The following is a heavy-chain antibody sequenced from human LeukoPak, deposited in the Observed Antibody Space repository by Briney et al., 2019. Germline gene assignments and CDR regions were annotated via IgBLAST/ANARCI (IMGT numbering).Heavy chain of an antibody. CDR3: ARVGTAREDSSSWYDFDY. CDR1: GYTFTGYY. Sequence: ASVKVSCKASGYTFTGYYMHWVRQAPGQGLEWMGWINPNSGGTNYAQKFQGRVTMTRDTSISTAYMELSRLRSDDTAVYYCARVGTAREDSSSWYDFDYWGQGTLVTVSS. J-gene: IGHJ4*02. V-gene: IGHV1-2*02. CDR2: INPNSGGT. D-gene: IGHD6-13*01.